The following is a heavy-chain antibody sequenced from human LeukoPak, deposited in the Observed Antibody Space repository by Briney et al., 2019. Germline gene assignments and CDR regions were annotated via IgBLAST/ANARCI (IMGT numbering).Heavy chain of an antibody. J-gene: IGHJ6*02. CDR1: GFTFSAFA. D-gene: IGHD1-20*01. CDR2: VSGSGRST. V-gene: IGHV3-23*01. CDR3: AKAANWNDRHNYDYYYGMDV. Sequence: PGGSLRLSYAASGFTFSAFAMSWVRQAPGKGLEWVSAVSGSGRSTFFADSLKGRFTISRDNSKNTLYLQMNSLRAEDTALYYCAKAANWNDRHNYDYYYGMDVWGQGTTVTVSS.